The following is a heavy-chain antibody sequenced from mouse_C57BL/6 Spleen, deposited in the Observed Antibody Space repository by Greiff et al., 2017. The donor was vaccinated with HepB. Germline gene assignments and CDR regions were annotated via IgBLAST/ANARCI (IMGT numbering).Heavy chain of an antibody. CDR2: IDPSDSET. Sequence: QVQLQQPGAELVRPGSSVKLSCKASGYTFTSYWMHWVKQRPIQGLEWIGNIDPSDSETHYNQKFKDKATLTVDKSSSTAYMQLSSLTSEDSAVYYCARGGPEDSSVSFDYWGQGTTLTVSS. D-gene: IGHD3-2*02. CDR3: ARGGPEDSSVSFDY. CDR1: GYTFTSYW. V-gene: IGHV1-52*01. J-gene: IGHJ2*01.